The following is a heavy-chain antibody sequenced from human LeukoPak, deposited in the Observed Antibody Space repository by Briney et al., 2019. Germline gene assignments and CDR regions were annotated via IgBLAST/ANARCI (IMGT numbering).Heavy chain of an antibody. CDR3: ASGLVGGYFDY. Sequence: SVKVSCKASGGTFSSYAISWVRQAPGQGLEWMGGIIPIFGTANYAQKFQGRATITTDESTSTAYMELSSLRSEDTAVYYCASGLVGGYFDYWGQGTLVTVSS. D-gene: IGHD2-2*01. CDR1: GGTFSSYA. V-gene: IGHV1-69*05. J-gene: IGHJ4*02. CDR2: IIPIFGTA.